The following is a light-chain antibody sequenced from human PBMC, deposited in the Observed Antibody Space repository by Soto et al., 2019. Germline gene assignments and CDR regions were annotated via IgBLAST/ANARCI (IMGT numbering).Light chain of an antibody. CDR1: QTISFW. CDR3: QQYHSSPYT. V-gene: IGKV1-5*01. J-gene: IGKJ2*01. Sequence: DIQMTQSPSTLSASVGDKVTITCRASQTISFWLAWYQQKPGKAPKLLIYDASSLESGGPSRFRVSGSGTELTLTLSSLQPDDFAADYFQQYHSSPYTFGPGTKLEI. CDR2: DAS.